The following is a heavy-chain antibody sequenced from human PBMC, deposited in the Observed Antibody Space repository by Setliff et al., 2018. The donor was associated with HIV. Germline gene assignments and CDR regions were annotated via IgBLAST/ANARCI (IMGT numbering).Heavy chain of an antibody. Sequence: PSETLSLTCIVSGGSIGSYSWSWIRKSPRKGLEWIGYVYYTGSTNYNPSLKSPVTIGVDTSMNQCSLKRTSVTAADAAVYYCARRRPPPSGLYSAYYMDVWGTGTTVTVSS. CDR3: ARRRPPPSGLYSAYYMDV. V-gene: IGHV4-59*08. CDR2: VYYTGST. D-gene: IGHD2-15*01. CDR1: GGSIGSYS. J-gene: IGHJ6*03.